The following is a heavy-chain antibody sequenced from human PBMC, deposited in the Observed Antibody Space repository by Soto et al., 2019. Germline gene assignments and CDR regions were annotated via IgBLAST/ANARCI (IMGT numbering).Heavy chain of an antibody. CDR3: AREHGYHFDP. CDR2: INTDGSAT. CDR1: GFTFSDYQ. D-gene: IGHD2-15*01. J-gene: IGHJ5*02. Sequence: EVQLVESGGGLVQPGGSLRLSCAASGFTFSDYQMNWVRQAPGKGLVWVSRINTDGSATFYAGSVKGRFTISRDNAKNTLFLQMNSLRADDTAVYYCAREHGYHFDPWGQGTLVTVFS. V-gene: IGHV3-74*01.